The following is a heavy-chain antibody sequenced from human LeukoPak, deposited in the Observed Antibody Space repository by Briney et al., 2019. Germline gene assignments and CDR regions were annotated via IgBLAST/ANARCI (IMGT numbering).Heavy chain of an antibody. J-gene: IGHJ4*02. CDR2: IVVGSGNA. Sequence: SVKVSCKASGFTFTSSAVQWVRQARGQRLEWIGWIVVGSGNANYAQKFQERVTITRDMSTSTAYMELSSLRSEDTAVYYCAADDYGDYGRFDYWGQGTLVTVSS. D-gene: IGHD4-17*01. CDR1: GFTFTSSA. V-gene: IGHV1-58*01. CDR3: AADDYGDYGRFDY.